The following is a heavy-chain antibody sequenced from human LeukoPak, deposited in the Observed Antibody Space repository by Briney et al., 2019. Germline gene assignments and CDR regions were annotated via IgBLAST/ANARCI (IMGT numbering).Heavy chain of an antibody. V-gene: IGHV4-39*07. J-gene: IGHJ6*03. CDR3: ARDGFRNSGSRIGKLDYYYMDV. CDR2: IYYSGST. CDR1: GGSISSSSYY. D-gene: IGHD1-26*01. Sequence: SETLSLTCTVSGGSISSSSYYWGWIRQPPGKGLEWIGSIYYSGSTYYNPSLKSRVTISVDTSKNQFSLKLSSVTAADTAVYYCARDGFRNSGSRIGKLDYYYMDVWGKGTTVTISS.